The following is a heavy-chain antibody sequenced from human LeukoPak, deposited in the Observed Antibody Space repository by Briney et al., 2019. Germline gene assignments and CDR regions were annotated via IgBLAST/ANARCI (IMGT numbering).Heavy chain of an antibody. CDR3: ARDLGIVATID. CDR1: GFTFTSYW. Sequence: GGSLRLPCAASGFTFTSYWMSWVRQAPGKGLEWVANIKEDGSEKYYVDSVQGRFTISRDNAKDSLYLQMNSLRAEDTAVYYCARDLGIVATIDWGQGTLVTVSS. CDR2: IKEDGSEK. D-gene: IGHD5-12*01. J-gene: IGHJ4*02. V-gene: IGHV3-7*01.